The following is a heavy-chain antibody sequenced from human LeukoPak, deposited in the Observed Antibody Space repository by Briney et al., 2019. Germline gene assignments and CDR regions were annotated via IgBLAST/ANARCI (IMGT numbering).Heavy chain of an antibody. V-gene: IGHV4-4*07. D-gene: IGHD2-2*02. J-gene: IGHJ4*02. CDR2: IYTSGST. Sequence: SETLSLTCTVSGGCISSYSRGWIRQPAGKGLEWIGRIYTSGSTNYNSSLKSRVTMSVDTSKNQFSLKLSSVTAADTAVYYCARGGGYCSSTSCYTLCCFDYWGQGTLVTVSS. CDR1: GGCISSYS. CDR3: ARGGGYCSSTSCYTLCCFDY.